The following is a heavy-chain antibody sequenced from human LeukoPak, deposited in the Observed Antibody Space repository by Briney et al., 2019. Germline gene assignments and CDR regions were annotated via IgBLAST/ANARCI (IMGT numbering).Heavy chain of an antibody. CDR1: GYTFTSYD. V-gene: IGHV1-8*01. CDR3: ARGQRYCSSTSCEGYYYYYGMDV. Sequence: AASVKVSCKASGYTFTSYDINWVRQAAGQGLEWMGWMNPNSGNTGYAQKFQGRVTMTRNTSISTAYMELSSLRSEDTAVYYCARGQRYCSSTSCEGYYYYYGMDVWGQGTTVTVSS. D-gene: IGHD2-2*01. CDR2: MNPNSGNT. J-gene: IGHJ6*02.